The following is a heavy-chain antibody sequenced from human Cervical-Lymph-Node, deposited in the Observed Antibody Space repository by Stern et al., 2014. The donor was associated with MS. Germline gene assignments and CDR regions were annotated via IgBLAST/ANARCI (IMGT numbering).Heavy chain of an antibody. CDR2: ISPYNRNT. D-gene: IGHD3-10*01. J-gene: IGHJ4*02. Sequence: VQLLESGAEVKTPGASVKVSCKTSGYTFTNYAINWVRQAPGQVLEWMGWISPYNRNTDYAQNLQGRVIMTTYTSTSTAYMELRGLRSDDTAVYYCTRVSNYYGSGGYFDYWGQGTLVTVSS. V-gene: IGHV1-18*01. CDR3: TRVSNYYGSGGYFDY. CDR1: GYTFTNYA.